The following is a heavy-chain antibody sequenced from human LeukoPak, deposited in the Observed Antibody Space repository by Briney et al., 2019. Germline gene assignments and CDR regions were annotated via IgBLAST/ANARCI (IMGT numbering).Heavy chain of an antibody. CDR2: IKLGGSTT. D-gene: IGHD1-14*01. J-gene: IGHJ4*02. V-gene: IGHV1-46*03. Sequence: ASVKVSCKSSGYTFTGYYIHWVRQAPGQGLEWMGIIKLGGSTTTYTQKIQYTQKFQDRVTMTWDTSTSTAYMDLSSLRSEDAAVYYCAREIPESYYFDYWGQGTLVTVSS. CDR1: GYTFTGYY. CDR3: AREIPESYYFDY.